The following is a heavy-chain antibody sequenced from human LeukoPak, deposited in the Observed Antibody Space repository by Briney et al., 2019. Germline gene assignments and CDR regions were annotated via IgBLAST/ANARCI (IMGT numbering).Heavy chain of an antibody. CDR2: INHSGST. CDR3: ARVSYYDSSGKRGAFDY. J-gene: IGHJ4*02. D-gene: IGHD3-22*01. Sequence: SETLSLTCAVYGGSFSGYYWSWIRQPPGKGLEWIGEINHSGSTNYNPSLKSRVTISVDKSKNQFSLKLSSVTAADTAVYYCARVSYYDSSGKRGAFDYWGQGTLVTVSS. CDR1: GGSFSGYY. V-gene: IGHV4-34*01.